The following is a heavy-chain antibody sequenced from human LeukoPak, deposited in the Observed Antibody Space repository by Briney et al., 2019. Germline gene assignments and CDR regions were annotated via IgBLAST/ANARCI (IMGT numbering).Heavy chain of an antibody. CDR1: GFTFDDCG. J-gene: IGHJ4*02. CDR2: INWNGGST. V-gene: IGHV3-20*04. D-gene: IGHD2-15*01. CDR3: ARAKGAVVAATSLDY. Sequence: RPGGSLRLSCAASGFTFDDCGMSWVRQAPGKGLEWVSGINWNGGSTGYADSVKGRSTISRDNVKNSLYLHMNSLRAEDTALYYCARAKGAVVAATSLDYWGQGTLVTVSS.